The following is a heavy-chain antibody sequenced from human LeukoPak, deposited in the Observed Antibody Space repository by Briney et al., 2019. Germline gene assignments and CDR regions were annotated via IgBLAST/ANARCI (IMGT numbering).Heavy chain of an antibody. CDR2: INPSGGST. CDR3: AASYYYGSGSYIGFDY. J-gene: IGHJ4*02. D-gene: IGHD3-10*01. CDR1: GYTFTSYY. Sequence: ASVKVSCKASGYTFTSYYMHWVRQAPGQGLEWMGIINPSGGSTSYAQKFQGRVTMTRDMSTSTVYMELSSLRSEDTAVYYCAASYYYGSGSYIGFDYWGQGTLVTVSS. V-gene: IGHV1-46*01.